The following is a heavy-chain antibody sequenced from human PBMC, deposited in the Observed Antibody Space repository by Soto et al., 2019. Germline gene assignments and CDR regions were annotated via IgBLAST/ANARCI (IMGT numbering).Heavy chain of an antibody. CDR2: ISGSGGST. Sequence: PGGSLRLSCAASGFTFSSYAMSWVRPAPGKGLEWVSAISGSGGSTYYADSVKGRFTISRDNSKNTLYLQMNSLRAEDTAVYYCAKDLHDFWSGYYKARFYGMDVWGQGTTVTVSS. CDR1: GFTFSSYA. CDR3: AKDLHDFWSGYYKARFYGMDV. J-gene: IGHJ6*02. D-gene: IGHD3-3*01. V-gene: IGHV3-23*01.